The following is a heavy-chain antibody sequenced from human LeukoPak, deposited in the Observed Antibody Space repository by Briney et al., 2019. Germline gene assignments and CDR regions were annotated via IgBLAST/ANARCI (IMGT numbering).Heavy chain of an antibody. CDR3: ARGNKAVVTPRGYMDV. CDR1: GGSISSYY. Sequence: SETLSLTCTVSGGSISSYYWSWIRQPPGKGLEWIGYIYYSGSTNYNPSLKSRVTISVDTSKNQFSLKLSSVTAADTAVYYCARGNKAVVTPRGYMDVWGKGTTVTVSS. V-gene: IGHV4-59*01. D-gene: IGHD4-23*01. CDR2: IYYSGST. J-gene: IGHJ6*03.